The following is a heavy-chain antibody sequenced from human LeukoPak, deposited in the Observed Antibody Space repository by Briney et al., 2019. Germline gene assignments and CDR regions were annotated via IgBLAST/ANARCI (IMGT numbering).Heavy chain of an antibody. CDR2: IYYSGST. CDR1: GGSISSSSYY. Sequence: PSETLSLTCTVSGGSISSSSYYWGWIRQPPGKGLEWIGSIYYSGSTYYNPSLKSRVTISVDTSKNQFSLKLSSVTAADTAVYYCARLTYYYDSSGYHWGQGTLVTVSS. D-gene: IGHD3-22*01. CDR3: ARLTYYYDSSGYH. V-gene: IGHV4-39*07. J-gene: IGHJ5*02.